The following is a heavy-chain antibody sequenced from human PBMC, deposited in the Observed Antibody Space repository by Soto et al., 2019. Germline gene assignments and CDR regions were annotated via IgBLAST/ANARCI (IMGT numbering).Heavy chain of an antibody. V-gene: IGHV1-24*01. CDR2: FDPEDGET. CDR3: ATEAIGSSWYDFAFDI. CDR1: GYTLTELS. J-gene: IGHJ3*02. Sequence: EASVKVSCKFSGYTLTELSMHCVRQAPGKGLEWMGGFDPEDGETIYAQKFQGRVTMTEDTSTDTAYMELSSLRSEDTAVYYCATEAIGSSWYDFAFDIWGQGTMVTVSS. D-gene: IGHD6-13*01.